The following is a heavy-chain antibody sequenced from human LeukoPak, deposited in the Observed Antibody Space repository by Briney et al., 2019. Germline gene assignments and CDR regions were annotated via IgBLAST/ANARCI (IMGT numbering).Heavy chain of an antibody. CDR2: ISYDGSNK. CDR3: ARRVGSGSYSLDY. J-gene: IGHJ4*02. CDR1: GFTFSSYA. V-gene: IGHV3-30-3*01. D-gene: IGHD3-10*01. Sequence: GGSLRLSCAASGFTFSSYAMHWVRQAPGKGLEWVAVISYDGSNKYYADSVKGRFTISRDNSKNTLYLQMNSLRAEDTAVYYCARRVGSGSYSLDYWGQGTLVTVSS.